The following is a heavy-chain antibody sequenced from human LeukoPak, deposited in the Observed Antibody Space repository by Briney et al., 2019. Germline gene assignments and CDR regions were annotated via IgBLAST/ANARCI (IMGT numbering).Heavy chain of an antibody. D-gene: IGHD3-16*01. CDR1: GYTFTGYY. CDR2: INPNSGGT. J-gene: IGHJ4*02. V-gene: IGHV1-2*02. CDR3: ARDPTGGGLPDY. Sequence: ASVKVSCKASGYTFTGYYMHWVRQAPGQGLEWMGWINPNSGGTNYAQKFQGRVTMTRDTSISTAYMELSRLRSDDTAVYYCARDPTGGGLPDYWGQGTLVTASS.